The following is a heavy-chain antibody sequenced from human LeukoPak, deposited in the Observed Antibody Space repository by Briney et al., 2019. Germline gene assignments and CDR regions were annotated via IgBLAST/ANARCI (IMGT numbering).Heavy chain of an antibody. CDR2: ITARGTTT. CDR3: AKDLATTHYYFDY. V-gene: IGHV3-23*01. Sequence: SGGSLRLSCAPSGLTFSNYVMSWIRRPPGKGLEWVSTITARGTTTYYADSVKGRFTISRDNSKHTMYLQMNSLRADDTAVYYCAKDLATTHYYFDYWGQGTLVTVSS. J-gene: IGHJ4*02. CDR1: GLTFSNYV. D-gene: IGHD1-26*01.